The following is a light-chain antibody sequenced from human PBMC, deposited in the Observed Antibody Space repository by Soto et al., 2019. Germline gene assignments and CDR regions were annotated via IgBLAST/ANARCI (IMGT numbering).Light chain of an antibody. CDR1: SGDVAGYNY. CDR2: EVT. Sequence: SVLPQPPSSSGSPGQSVTISCTGTSGDVAGYNYVSWYQHHPGKAPKLLIYEVTKRPSGVPDLFSGSKSGNTASLTVSGLQADDEAEYYCCSNAGSHYYVFGTGTKVTVL. V-gene: IGLV2-8*01. J-gene: IGLJ1*01. CDR3: CSNAGSHYYV.